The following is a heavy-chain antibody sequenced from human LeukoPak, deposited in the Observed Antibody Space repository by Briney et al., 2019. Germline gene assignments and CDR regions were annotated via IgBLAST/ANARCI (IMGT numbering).Heavy chain of an antibody. Sequence: ASVKVPCKASGYTFTGCYMHWVRQAPGQGLEWMGWINPNSGGTNYAQKFQGRVTMTRDTSISTAYMELSRLRSDDTAVYYCARDQDIVIVPAAMPAAIDYWGQGTLVTVSS. J-gene: IGHJ4*02. CDR3: ARDQDIVIVPAAMPAAIDY. D-gene: IGHD2-2*01. CDR1: GYTFTGCY. V-gene: IGHV1-2*02. CDR2: INPNSGGT.